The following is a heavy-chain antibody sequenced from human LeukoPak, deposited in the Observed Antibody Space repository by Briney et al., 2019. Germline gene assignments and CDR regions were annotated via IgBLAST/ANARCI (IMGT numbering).Heavy chain of an antibody. CDR1: GGTFSSYA. CDR3: SREGFCDTTSCPQDH. V-gene: IGHV1-69*05. Sequence: GSSVKVSCKASGGTFSSYAISWVRQAPGQGLEWMGGIIPIFGTANYAQKFQGRVTITTDESTSTAYMDMSRLRSDDTALYYCSREGFCDTTSCPQDHWGQGTLVTVSS. J-gene: IGHJ4*02. D-gene: IGHD2-2*01. CDR2: IIPIFGTA.